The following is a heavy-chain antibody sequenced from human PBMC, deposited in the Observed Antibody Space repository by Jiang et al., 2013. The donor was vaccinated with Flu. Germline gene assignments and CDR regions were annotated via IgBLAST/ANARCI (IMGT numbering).Heavy chain of an antibody. CDR3: ARGTRNYYGSGSYYGAFDY. Sequence: SGYTFTSYYMHWVRQAPGQGLEWMGIINPSGGSTSYAQKFQGRVTMTRDTSTSTVYMELSSLRSEDTAVYYCARGTRNYYGSGSYYGAFDYWGQGTLVTVSS. CDR2: INPSGGST. V-gene: IGHV1-46*01. J-gene: IGHJ4*02. CDR1: GYTFTSYY. D-gene: IGHD3-10*01.